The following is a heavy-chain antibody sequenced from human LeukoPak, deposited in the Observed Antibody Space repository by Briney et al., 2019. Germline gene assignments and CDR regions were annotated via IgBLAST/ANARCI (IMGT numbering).Heavy chain of an antibody. Sequence: GGSPRLSCAASGFTFDDYAMHWVRQAPRKGLEWVSLISGDGGSTYYADSVKGRFTISRDNSKNSLYLQMNSLRTEDTALYYCAKGGTKRRYYYDSSADPLDYWGQGTLVTVSS. CDR3: AKGGTKRRYYYDSSADPLDY. J-gene: IGHJ4*02. CDR2: ISGDGGST. V-gene: IGHV3-43*02. CDR1: GFTFDDYA. D-gene: IGHD3-22*01.